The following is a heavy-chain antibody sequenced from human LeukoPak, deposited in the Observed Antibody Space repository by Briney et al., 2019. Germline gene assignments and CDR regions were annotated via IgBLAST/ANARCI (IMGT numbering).Heavy chain of an antibody. J-gene: IGHJ5*02. CDR1: GFTFSSYG. V-gene: IGHV3-30*18. D-gene: IGHD6-19*01. CDR3: AKDHIAVAGGNWFDP. Sequence: GGSLRLSCAASGFTFSSYGMHWDRQAPGKGLEWVAVISYDGSNKYYADSVKGRFTISRDNSKNTLYLQMNSLRAEDTAVYYCAKDHIAVAGGNWFDPWGQGTLVTVSS. CDR2: ISYDGSNK.